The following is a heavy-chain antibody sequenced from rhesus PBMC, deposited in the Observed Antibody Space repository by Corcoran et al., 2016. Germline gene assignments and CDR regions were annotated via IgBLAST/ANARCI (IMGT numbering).Heavy chain of an antibody. D-gene: IGHD6-43*01. CDR2: IYGCSGTT. CDR1: GASISSNY. V-gene: IGHV4-147*01. J-gene: IGHJ5-1*01. Sequence: QVQLQESGPGLVKPSETLPLTCAVSGASISSNYWSWIRQPPAKGLEWIGDIYGCSGTTSYNPSLKVQCTISKATSKNQFSLKRSSGTAADTAVYYCARTGGGGSSYVDRFDVWGAGVLVTVSS. CDR3: ARTGGGGSSYVDRFDV.